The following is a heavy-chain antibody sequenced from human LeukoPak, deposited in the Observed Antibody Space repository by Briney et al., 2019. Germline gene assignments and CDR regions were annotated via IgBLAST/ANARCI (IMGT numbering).Heavy chain of an antibody. CDR1: GGSFRGYY. CDR2: INHSGST. Sequence: SSETLSLTCAVYGGSFRGYYWSWIRQPPGKGLEWIGEINHSGSTNYNPSLKSRVTISVDTSKNQFSLKLRSMTAADTAVYYCAKVEQTRDYYYYYMDVWGKGTTVTVSS. CDR3: AKVEQTRDYYYYYMDV. V-gene: IGHV4-34*01. J-gene: IGHJ6*03. D-gene: IGHD5-24*01.